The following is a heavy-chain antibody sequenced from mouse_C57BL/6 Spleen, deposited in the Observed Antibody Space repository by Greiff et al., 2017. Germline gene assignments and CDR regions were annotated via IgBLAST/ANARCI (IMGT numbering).Heavy chain of an antibody. D-gene: IGHD2-1*01. CDR1: GFTFSSYG. V-gene: IGHV5-6*02. CDR3: ARHEDYGKWAY. Sequence: DVMLVESGGDLVKPGGSLKLSCAASGFTFSSYGMSWVRQTPDKRLEWVVTISSGGSYTYYPDSVKGRFTISRDNAKNTLYLHMSSLKSEDTAMYYCARHEDYGKWAYWGQGTLVTVSA. CDR2: ISSGGSYT. J-gene: IGHJ3*01.